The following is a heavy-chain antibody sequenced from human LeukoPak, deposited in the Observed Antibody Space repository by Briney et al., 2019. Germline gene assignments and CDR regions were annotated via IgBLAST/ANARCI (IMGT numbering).Heavy chain of an antibody. J-gene: IGHJ4*02. V-gene: IGHV1-46*01. D-gene: IGHD1-14*01. CDR2: INPSGGST. Sequence: GASVKLSCKASGYTFTSYYMHWVRQAPRQGLEWMGIINPSGGSTSYAQKFQGRVTMTRDTSTSTVYMELSSLRSEDTAVYYCARDLGPYNQDYWGQGTLVTVSS. CDR1: GYTFTSYY. CDR3: ARDLGPYNQDY.